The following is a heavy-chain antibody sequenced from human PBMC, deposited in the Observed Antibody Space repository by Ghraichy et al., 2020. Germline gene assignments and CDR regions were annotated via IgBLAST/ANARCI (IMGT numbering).Heavy chain of an antibody. V-gene: IGHV4-39*01. J-gene: IGHJ4*02. CDR3: ARHLGGNLWGGYSYGSPDY. D-gene: IGHD5-18*01. CDR1: GGSISSSSYY. CDR2: IYYSGST. Sequence: SETLSLTCTVSGGSISSSSYYWGWIRQPPGKGLEWIGSIYYSGSTYYNPSLKSRVTISVDTSKNQFSLKLSSVTAADTAVYYCARHLGGNLWGGYSYGSPDYWGQGTLVTVSS.